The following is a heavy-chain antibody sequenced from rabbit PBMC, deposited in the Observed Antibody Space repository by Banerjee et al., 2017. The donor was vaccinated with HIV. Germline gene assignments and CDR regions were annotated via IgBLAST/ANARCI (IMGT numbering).Heavy chain of an antibody. D-gene: IGHD4-1*01. CDR2: IYAGSSGNT. CDR3: ARDLAGVIGWNFNL. CDR1: GFTLSSYW. J-gene: IGHJ4*01. Sequence: QEQLEESGGDLVKPEGSLTLTCKASGFTLSSYWMWWVRQAPGKGLEWIACIYAGSSGNTYYASWAKGRFTISKTSSTTVTLQMTSLTAADTATYFCARDLAGVIGWNFNLWGQGTLVTVS. V-gene: IGHV1S45*01.